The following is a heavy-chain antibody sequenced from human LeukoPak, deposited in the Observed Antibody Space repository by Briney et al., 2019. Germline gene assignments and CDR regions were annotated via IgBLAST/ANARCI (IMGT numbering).Heavy chain of an antibody. Sequence: SQTLSLTCTVSGGSISSGAYYWSWIRQHPGKGLEWIGYIRYSGSTYYNPSLKTRITTSVDTSKYHFSLTLSSVTGVDAGVYYCARVNGGEAAFEYWGQGFLVTVSS. D-gene: IGHD2-21*01. CDR2: IRYSGST. CDR3: ARVNGGEAAFEY. CDR1: GGSISSGAYY. V-gene: IGHV4-31*03. J-gene: IGHJ4*02.